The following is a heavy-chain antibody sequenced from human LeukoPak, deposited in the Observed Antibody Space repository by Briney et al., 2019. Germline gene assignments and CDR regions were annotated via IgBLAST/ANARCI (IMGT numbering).Heavy chain of an antibody. J-gene: IGHJ6*02. CDR2: IDAGGGDT. D-gene: IGHD6-19*01. V-gene: IGHV3-23*01. CDR1: GFSISTYA. Sequence: GGSLRLSCAASGFSISTYAMTWVGQAPGKGLEWFASIDAGGGDTYHTDSVKGRFTNSRDNSMNTLYLQMNSLRDDDTAVYYCGKPAKYWLVRGNGVDVWGQGTTVTVSS. CDR3: GKPAKYWLVRGNGVDV.